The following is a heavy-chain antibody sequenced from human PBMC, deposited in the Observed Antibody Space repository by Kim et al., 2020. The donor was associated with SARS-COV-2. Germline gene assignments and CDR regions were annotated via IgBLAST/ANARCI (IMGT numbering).Heavy chain of an antibody. J-gene: IGHJ4*02. V-gene: IGHV3-30-3*01. CDR2: ISYDAVNR. CDR3: ARGHDFGDYHDF. Sequence: GGSLRLSCAASGFTFTDSALHWVRQAPGKGLEWVALISYDAVNRHHADSVKGRFTISRDNSRNTLYLQMNSLRVEDTAVYFCARGHDFGDYHDFWGQGTL. CDR1: GFTFTDSA. D-gene: IGHD4-17*01.